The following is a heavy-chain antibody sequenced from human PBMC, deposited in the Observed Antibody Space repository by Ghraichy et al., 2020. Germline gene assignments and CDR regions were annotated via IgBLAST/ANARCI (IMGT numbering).Heavy chain of an antibody. Sequence: ASVKVSCKASGYTFTSYGISWVRQAPGQGLEWMGWISGYNGHTNYEQNLQGRVTMSTDTSTSTAYMELRSLRSDDTAVYYCARVGLPVAYYFMDVWGNGTTVTVSS. D-gene: IGHD3/OR15-3a*01. CDR1: GYTFTSYG. CDR3: ARVGLPVAYYFMDV. J-gene: IGHJ6*03. V-gene: IGHV1-18*01. CDR2: ISGYNGHT.